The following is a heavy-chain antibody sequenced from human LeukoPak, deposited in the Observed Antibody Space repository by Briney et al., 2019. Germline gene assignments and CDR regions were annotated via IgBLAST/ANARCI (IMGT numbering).Heavy chain of an antibody. Sequence: SETLSLTCTVSGACISFYYWSWIRQPPGKGLEWIGHIYYSGSTNYNPSLKSRVTMSIDTSKNQFSLNLNSVTAADTAVYYCALDSSGWSDDSFDIWGQGTMVTVSS. J-gene: IGHJ3*02. CDR2: IYYSGST. CDR3: ALDSSGWSDDSFDI. V-gene: IGHV4-59*01. D-gene: IGHD6-13*01. CDR1: GACISFYY.